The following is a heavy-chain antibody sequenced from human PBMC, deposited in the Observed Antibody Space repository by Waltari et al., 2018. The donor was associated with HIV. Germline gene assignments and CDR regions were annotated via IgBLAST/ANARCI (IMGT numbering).Heavy chain of an antibody. V-gene: IGHV3-30*18. CDR3: AKDRGGYSYIFDF. J-gene: IGHJ4*02. Sequence: QVQLVESGGGVVQPGRSLRLSCSASGCTFSTYGLHRIRQAPGKGLEWVAVISYDGSNKYYADSVKGRFTISRDNSKNTLYLQMNSLRAEDTAVYYCAKDRGGYSYIFDFWGQGTLVTVSS. D-gene: IGHD5-18*01. CDR2: ISYDGSNK. CDR1: GCTFSTYG.